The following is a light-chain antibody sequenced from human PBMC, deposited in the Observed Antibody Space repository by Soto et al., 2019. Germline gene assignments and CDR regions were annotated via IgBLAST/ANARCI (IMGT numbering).Light chain of an antibody. CDR2: VNSDGSH. V-gene: IGLV4-69*01. CDR3: QTWGTGPWV. J-gene: IGLJ3*02. CDR1: SGHNNYA. Sequence: QLVLTQSPSASASLGASVKLTCTLSSGHNNYAIAWHQQQPEKGPRYLMKVNSDGSHGKGDGIPDRFSGSSSGAERYLTISSLQSEDEADYYCQTWGTGPWVFGGGTKLTVL.